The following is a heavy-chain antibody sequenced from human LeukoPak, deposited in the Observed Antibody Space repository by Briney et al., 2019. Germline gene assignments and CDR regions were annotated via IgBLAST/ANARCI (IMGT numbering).Heavy chain of an antibody. D-gene: IGHD3-22*01. CDR3: ARSLTYYYDSSGYYRGADWYFDL. CDR2: ISSSSSTI. V-gene: IGHV3-48*01. CDR1: GFTFSSHS. J-gene: IGHJ2*01. Sequence: GGSLRLSCAASGFTFSSHSMNWVRQAPGKGLEWVSYISSSSSTIYYADSVKGRFTISRDNAKNSLYLQMNSLRAEDTAVYYCARSLTYYYDSSGYYRGADWYFDLWGRGTLVTVSS.